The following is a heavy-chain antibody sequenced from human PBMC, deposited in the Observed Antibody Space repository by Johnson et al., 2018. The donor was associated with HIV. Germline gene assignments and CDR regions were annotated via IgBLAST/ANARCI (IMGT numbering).Heavy chain of an antibody. CDR3: AKSIVGATYDAFDI. V-gene: IGHV3-23*04. D-gene: IGHD1-26*01. CDR2: ISGIGGST. CDR1: GFTFSNAW. J-gene: IGHJ3*02. Sequence: VQLVESGGGLVQPGGSLRLSCAASGFTFSNAWMSWVRQAPGKGLEWVSTISGIGGSTYYADSVKGRFTISRDNSKNTLYLQMNSLRAEDTAVYYCAKSIVGATYDAFDIWGQGTMVTVSS.